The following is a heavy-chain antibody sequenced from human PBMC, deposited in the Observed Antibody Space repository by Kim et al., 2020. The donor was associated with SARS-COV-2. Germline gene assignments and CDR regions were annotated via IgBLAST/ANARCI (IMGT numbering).Heavy chain of an antibody. Sequence: GGSLRLSCAASGFTFSSYGMHWVRQAPGKGLEWVAVIWYDGSNKYYADSVKGRFTISRDNSKNTLYLQMNSLRAEDTAVYYCARVDSGYDYYYYGMDVWGQGTTVTVSS. CDR1: GFTFSSYG. D-gene: IGHD5-12*01. V-gene: IGHV3-33*01. CDR3: ARVDSGYDYYYYGMDV. J-gene: IGHJ6*02. CDR2: IWYDGSNK.